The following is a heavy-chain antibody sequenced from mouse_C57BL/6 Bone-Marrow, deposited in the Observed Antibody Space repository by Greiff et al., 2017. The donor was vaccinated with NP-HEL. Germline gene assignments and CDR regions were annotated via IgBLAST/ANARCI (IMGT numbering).Heavy chain of an antibody. CDR1: GYTFTSYW. Sequence: QVQLQQPGAELVKPGASVKVSCKASGYTFTSYWMHWVKQRPGQGLEWIGRIHPSDGDTNYNQKFKGKATLAVDKSSSTAYMQLSSLTSEDSAVYYSAMGDYGSSPDYWGQGTTLTVSS. D-gene: IGHD1-1*01. V-gene: IGHV1-74*01. CDR2: IHPSDGDT. J-gene: IGHJ2*01. CDR3: AMGDYGSSPDY.